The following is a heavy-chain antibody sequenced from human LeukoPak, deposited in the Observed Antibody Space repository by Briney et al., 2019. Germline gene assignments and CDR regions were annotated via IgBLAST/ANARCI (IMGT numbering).Heavy chain of an antibody. D-gene: IGHD3-22*01. CDR3: ARNYYDSSGYYPRWFDP. CDR1: GYTFTSYG. V-gene: IGHV1-18*01. Sequence: ASVKVSYKASGYTFTSYGISWVRQAPGQGLEGMGWISAYNGNTNYAQELQGRVTMTTDTSTSTAYMELRSLRSDDTAVYYCARNYYDSSGYYPRWFDPWGQGTLVTVSS. CDR2: ISAYNGNT. J-gene: IGHJ5*02.